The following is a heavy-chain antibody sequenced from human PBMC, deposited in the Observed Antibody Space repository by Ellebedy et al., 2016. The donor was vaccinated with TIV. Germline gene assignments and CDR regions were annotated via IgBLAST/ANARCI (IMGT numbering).Heavy chain of an antibody. CDR3: AKPLGDYDR. D-gene: IGHD4-17*01. V-gene: IGHV3-23*01. J-gene: IGHJ4*01. CDR1: GFTFSSYA. CDR2: ISGSGGST. Sequence: GESLKISCAASGFTFSSYAMSWVRQAPGKGLEWVSAISGSGGSTYYADSVKGRFTISRDNSKNTLYLQMNSLRAEDTAVYYCAKPLGDYDRWGQGTLVTVSS.